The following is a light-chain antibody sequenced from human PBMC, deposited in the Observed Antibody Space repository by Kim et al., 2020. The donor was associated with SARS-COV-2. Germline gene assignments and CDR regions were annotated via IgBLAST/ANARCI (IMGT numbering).Light chain of an antibody. J-gene: IGLJ1*01. Sequence: GQSVTIPCPGTSSDVGGYNYVSWYQQHPGKAPKLMIYEVSKRPSGVPDRFSGSKSGNTASLTVSGLQAEDEADYYCISYAGSNNYVFGTGTKVTVL. CDR2: EVS. CDR3: ISYAGSNNYV. V-gene: IGLV2-8*01. CDR1: SSDVGGYNY.